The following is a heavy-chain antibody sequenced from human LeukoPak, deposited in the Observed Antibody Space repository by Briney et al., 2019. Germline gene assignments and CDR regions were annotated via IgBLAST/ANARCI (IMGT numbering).Heavy chain of an antibody. V-gene: IGHV3-23*01. CDR1: GFTFSSYG. Sequence: GGSLRLSCAASGFTFSSYGMSWVRQAPGKGLEWVSAISGSGGSTYYVDSVKGRFTISRDNSKNTLYLQMNSLRAEDTAVYYCAKVVSYYDILTGYLPVDYWGQGTLVTVSS. CDR3: AKVVSYYDILTGYLPVDY. CDR2: ISGSGGST. D-gene: IGHD3-9*01. J-gene: IGHJ4*02.